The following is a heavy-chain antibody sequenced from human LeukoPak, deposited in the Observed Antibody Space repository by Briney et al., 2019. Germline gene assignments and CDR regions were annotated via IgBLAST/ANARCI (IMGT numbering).Heavy chain of an antibody. D-gene: IGHD2-2*01. CDR1: GGSISSSSYY. Sequence: SETLSLTCTVSGGSISSSSYYWGWIRQPPGKGLEWIGSIYYSGGTYYNPSLKSRVTISVDTSKNQFSLRLSSVTAADTAVYYCARGRFCSNTSCYADYWGQGTLVAVSS. V-gene: IGHV4-39*01. CDR2: IYYSGGT. J-gene: IGHJ4*02. CDR3: ARGRFCSNTSCYADY.